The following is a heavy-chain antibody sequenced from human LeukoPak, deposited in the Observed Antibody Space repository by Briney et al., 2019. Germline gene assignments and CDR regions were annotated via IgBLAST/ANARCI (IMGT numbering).Heavy chain of an antibody. CDR2: IYYTGST. Sequence: SETLSLTCTVSGGSISGYFWSWIRQPPGKGLEWIAYIYYTGSTNYSPSLKSRVTISLDTSRTQFSLKLSSVTAADTAVYYCASGNDYSNYYFDYWGQGTLVTVSS. CDR3: ASGNDYSNYYFDY. D-gene: IGHD4-11*01. CDR1: GGSISGYF. V-gene: IGHV4-59*01. J-gene: IGHJ4*02.